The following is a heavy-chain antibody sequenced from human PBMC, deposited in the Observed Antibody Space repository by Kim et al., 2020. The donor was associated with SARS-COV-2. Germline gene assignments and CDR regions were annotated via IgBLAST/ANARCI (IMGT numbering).Heavy chain of an antibody. Sequence: GGSLRLSCAASGFTFSSYDMHWVRQATGKGLEWVSAIGTAGDTYYPGSVKGRFTISRENAKNSLYLQMNSLRAGDTAVYYCARDGAAEVGGNGMDVWGQGTTVTVSS. D-gene: IGHD1-26*01. J-gene: IGHJ6*02. CDR2: IGTAGDT. V-gene: IGHV3-13*01. CDR1: GFTFSSYD. CDR3: ARDGAAEVGGNGMDV.